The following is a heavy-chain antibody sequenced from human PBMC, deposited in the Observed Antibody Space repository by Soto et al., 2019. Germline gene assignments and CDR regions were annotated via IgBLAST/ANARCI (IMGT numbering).Heavy chain of an antibody. V-gene: IGHV3-66*01. Sequence: EEQLVESGGGLVQPGGSLRLSCAASGLTVGRNYMSWVRQAPGKGLEWVSVIYSGDDTYYADSVRGRFTISRDNSKNTLLLQMNNVRAEDTAVYYCARERGGGYCNGTRCYGLYLDVWGKGTTVIVSS. CDR1: GLTVGRNY. J-gene: IGHJ6*03. CDR2: IYSGDDT. D-gene: IGHD2-2*01. CDR3: ARERGGGYCNGTRCYGLYLDV.